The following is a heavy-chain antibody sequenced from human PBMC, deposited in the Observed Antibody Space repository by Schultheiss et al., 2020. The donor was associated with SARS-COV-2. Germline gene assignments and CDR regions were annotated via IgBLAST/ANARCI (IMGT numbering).Heavy chain of an antibody. Sequence: GGSLRLSCAASGFTFSSYWMSWVRQAPGKGLEWVANIKQDGSEKYYVDSVKGRFTISRDNAKNSLYLQMNSLRAEDTAVHYCARVRDSSSWYHVFDYWGQGTLVTVSS. D-gene: IGHD6-13*01. J-gene: IGHJ4*02. V-gene: IGHV3-7*03. CDR3: ARVRDSSSWYHVFDY. CDR2: IKQDGSEK. CDR1: GFTFSSYW.